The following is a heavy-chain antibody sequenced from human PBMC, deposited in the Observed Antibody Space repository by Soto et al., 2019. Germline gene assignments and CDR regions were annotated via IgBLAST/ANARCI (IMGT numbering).Heavy chain of an antibody. CDR1: GYPFTDFA. Sequence: QARLVQSGPEVKKPGASVKVSCKASGYPFTDFAISWVRQAPGQGLEWMGWISPYNGNTNYAQKLQGRVSMTADASTGTAYVEVRSLKSNDTATDFCARDGDYGDSRLHDSFDVWGQGTMVTVSS. V-gene: IGHV1-18*01. J-gene: IGHJ3*01. D-gene: IGHD4-17*01. CDR3: ARDGDYGDSRLHDSFDV. CDR2: ISPYNGNT.